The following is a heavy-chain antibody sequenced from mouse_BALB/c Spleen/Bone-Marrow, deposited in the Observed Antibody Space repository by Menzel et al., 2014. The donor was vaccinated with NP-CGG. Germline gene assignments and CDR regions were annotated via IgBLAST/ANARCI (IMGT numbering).Heavy chain of an antibody. D-gene: IGHD2-10*02. CDR2: IWSGGST. J-gene: IGHJ4*01. Sequence: QVQLQQSGPGLVQPSPSLLMTCTVSGFSLTSYVVHWVRQPPGKGLEWLGVIWSGGSTDYNAAFISRLTITKDKSKSQVFVKMNSLHAEDTDIYFCARNEYGNPHYDMDYWGQGTSVTVSS. CDR3: ARNEYGNPHYDMDY. CDR1: GFSLTSYV. V-gene: IGHV2-4*02.